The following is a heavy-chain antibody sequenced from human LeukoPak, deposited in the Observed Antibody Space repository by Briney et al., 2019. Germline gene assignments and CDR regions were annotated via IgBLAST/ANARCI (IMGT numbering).Heavy chain of an antibody. CDR2: IYYSGST. J-gene: IGHJ6*02. CDR3: ARSMVRGASAGMDV. V-gene: IGHV4-39*07. CDR1: GGSISSSSYY. Sequence: SETLSLTCTVSGGSISSSSYYWGWIRQPPGKGLEWIGSIYYSGSTYYNPSLKSRVTISVDTSKNQFSLKLSSVTAADTAVYYCARSMVRGASAGMDVWGQGTTVTVSS. D-gene: IGHD3-10*01.